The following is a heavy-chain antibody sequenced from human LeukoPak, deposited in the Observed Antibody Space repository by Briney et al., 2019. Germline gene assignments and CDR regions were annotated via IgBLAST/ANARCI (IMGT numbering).Heavy chain of an antibody. CDR1: GFTFSSYA. J-gene: IGHJ5*02. D-gene: IGHD3-10*01. CDR3: ATSFRAVNWFDP. Sequence: GGSLRLSCSASGFTFSSYAMHWVRQAPGKGLEYVSGIISNGGNTYYADSVKGRFTISRDNSKNTLYLQMSSLRAEDTAVYYCATSFRAVNWFDPWGQGTLVTVSS. CDR2: IISNGGNT. V-gene: IGHV3-64D*09.